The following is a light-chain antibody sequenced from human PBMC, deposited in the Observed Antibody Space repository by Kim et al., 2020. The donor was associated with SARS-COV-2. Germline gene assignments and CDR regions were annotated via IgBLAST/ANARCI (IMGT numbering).Light chain of an antibody. Sequence: SYELTQPPSVSVSPGQTVSITCSGDKLGDKYACWYQQKPGQSPVLVIFQDNKRPSGIPARFSGSNSGNTATLTVSGTQAMDEADYYCQAWDSNTVYVFGT. V-gene: IGLV3-1*01. CDR3: QAWDSNTVYV. CDR2: QDN. CDR1: KLGDKY. J-gene: IGLJ1*01.